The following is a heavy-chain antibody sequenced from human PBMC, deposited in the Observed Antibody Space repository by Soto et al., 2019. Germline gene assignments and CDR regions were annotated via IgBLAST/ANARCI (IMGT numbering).Heavy chain of an antibody. D-gene: IGHD3-3*01. V-gene: IGHV4-30-4*01. CDR2: IYYCGST. J-gene: IGHJ5*02. Sequence: SETLSLTCTVSGGSISSGDYYWSWIRQPPGKGLEWIGYIYYCGSTYYNPSLKSRVTISVDTSKNQFSLKLSSVTAADTAVYYCACSSYYDFWSGYDWFDPWGPGTLVTVS. CDR1: GGSISSGDYY. CDR3: ACSSYYDFWSGYDWFDP.